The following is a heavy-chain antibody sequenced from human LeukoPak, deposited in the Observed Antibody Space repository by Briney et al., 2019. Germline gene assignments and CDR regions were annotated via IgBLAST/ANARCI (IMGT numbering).Heavy chain of an antibody. D-gene: IGHD3-10*01. CDR1: GGSISSSSYY. CDR2: IYYSGST. CDR3: ARQTPYGSGSYYTLQRPYAFDI. Sequence: SETLSLTCTVSGGSISSSSYYWGWIRQPPGKGLVWIGSIYYSGSTYYNPSLKSRVTISVDTSKNQFSLRLSSVTAADTAVYYCARQTPYGSGSYYTLQRPYAFDIWGQGTMVTVSS. V-gene: IGHV4-39*01. J-gene: IGHJ3*02.